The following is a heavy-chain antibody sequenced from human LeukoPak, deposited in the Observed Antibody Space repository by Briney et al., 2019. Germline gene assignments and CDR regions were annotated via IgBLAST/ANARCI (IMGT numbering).Heavy chain of an antibody. J-gene: IGHJ6*03. Sequence: ASVKVSCKASGGTFSSYAISWVRQAPGQGLKWMGGIIPIFGTANYAQKFQGRVTITADESTSTAYMELSSLRSEDTAVYYCARGYSYGPGDYYYMDVWGKGTTVTVSS. CDR2: IIPIFGTA. D-gene: IGHD5-18*01. CDR3: ARGYSYGPGDYYYMDV. CDR1: GGTFSSYA. V-gene: IGHV1-69*13.